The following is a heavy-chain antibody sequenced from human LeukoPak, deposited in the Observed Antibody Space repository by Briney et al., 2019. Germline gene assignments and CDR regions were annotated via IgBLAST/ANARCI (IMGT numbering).Heavy chain of an antibody. V-gene: IGHV4-34*01. D-gene: IGHD1-26*01. CDR3: ARGVGATV. CDR2: INHSGST. CDR1: GGSFSGYY. Sequence: KPSETLSLTCAVYGGSFSGYYWSWIRQPPGKGLEWIGEINHSGSTNYNPSLKSRVTISVDTSKNQFSLKLSSVTAADTAVYYCARGVGATVWGQGTMVTVSS. J-gene: IGHJ3*01.